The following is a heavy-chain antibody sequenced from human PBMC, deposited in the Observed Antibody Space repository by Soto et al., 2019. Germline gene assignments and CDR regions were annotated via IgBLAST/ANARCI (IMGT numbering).Heavy chain of an antibody. V-gene: IGHV3-30-3*01. CDR3: ASAGGYYYHYYYGMDV. J-gene: IGHJ6*02. Sequence: GGSLRLSCAASGFTFSSYAMHWVRQAPGKGLEWVAVISYDGSNKYYADSVKGRFTISRDNSKNTLYLQMNSLRAEDTAVYYCASAGGYYYHYYYGMDVWGQGTTVIVSS. CDR1: GFTFSSYA. D-gene: IGHD3-22*01. CDR2: ISYDGSNK.